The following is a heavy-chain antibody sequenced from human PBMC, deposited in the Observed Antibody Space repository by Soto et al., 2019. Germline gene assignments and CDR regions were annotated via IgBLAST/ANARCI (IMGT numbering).Heavy chain of an antibody. CDR2: ISYDGSNK. V-gene: IGHV3-30*18. Sequence: PGGSLRLSCAASGFTFSSYGMHWVRQAPGKGLEWVAVISYDGSNKYYADSVKGRFTISRDNSKNTLYLQMNSLRAEDAAVYYCAKVNYYGSGSPPDYWGQGTLVTVPQ. CDR3: AKVNYYGSGSPPDY. D-gene: IGHD3-10*01. CDR1: GFTFSSYG. J-gene: IGHJ4*02.